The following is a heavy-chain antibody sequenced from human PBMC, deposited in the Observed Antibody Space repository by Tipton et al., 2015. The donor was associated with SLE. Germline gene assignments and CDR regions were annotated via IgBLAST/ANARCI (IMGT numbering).Heavy chain of an antibody. D-gene: IGHD6-13*01. J-gene: IGHJ6*02. V-gene: IGHV4-59*12. CDR1: GDSISSYY. CDR3: ARGLSAYSSSWFYYYYVMDV. Sequence: GLVKPSETLSLICSVSGDSISSYYWSWIRHPPGKGLEWIGNIYDSGSPNYNPSLKSRVTISVDTSKNQFSLRLSSVTAADTAVYYCARGLSAYSSSWFYYYYVMDVWGQGTTVTVSS. CDR2: IYDSGSP.